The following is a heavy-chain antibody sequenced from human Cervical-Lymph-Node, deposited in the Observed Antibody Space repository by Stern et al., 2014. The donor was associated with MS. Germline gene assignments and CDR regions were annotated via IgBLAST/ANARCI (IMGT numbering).Heavy chain of an antibody. CDR1: GGSISSYY. CDR2: IYYSGST. CDR3: ARGFRGANFPFDY. V-gene: IGHV4-59*01. D-gene: IGHD1-26*01. Sequence: QLQLQESGPGLVKPSETLSLTCTVSGGSISSYYWSWIRQPPGKGLEWIGYIYYSGSTNYNPSLKSRVTISVDTSKNQFSLKLSAVTAADTAVYYCARGFRGANFPFDYWGQGTLVTVSS. J-gene: IGHJ4*02.